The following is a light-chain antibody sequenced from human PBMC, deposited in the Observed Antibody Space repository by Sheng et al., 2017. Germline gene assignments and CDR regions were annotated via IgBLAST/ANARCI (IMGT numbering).Light chain of an antibody. CDR2: EVS. J-gene: IGLJ1*01. CDR3: SSYTSSSTRV. Sequence: QTASVSGSPGQSITISCTGTSSDVGGYNLVSWYQQHPGKAPKLMIYEVSNRPSGLSNRFSGSKSGNTASLTISGLQAEDEADYYCSSYTSSSTRVFGTGTKVTVL. CDR1: SSDVGGYNL. V-gene: IGLV2-14*01.